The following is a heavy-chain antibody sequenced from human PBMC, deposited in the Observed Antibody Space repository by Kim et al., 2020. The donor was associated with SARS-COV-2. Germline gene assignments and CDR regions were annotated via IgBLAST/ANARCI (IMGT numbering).Heavy chain of an antibody. Sequence: ASVKVSCKASGYTFTSYYMHWVRQAPGQGLEWMGIINPSGGSTSYAQKFQGRVTMTRDTSTSTVYMELSSLRSEDTAVYYCARDPDEPMVRGVIITSGLDYWGQGTLVTVSS. J-gene: IGHJ4*02. D-gene: IGHD3-10*01. CDR1: GYTFTSYY. CDR2: INPSGGST. CDR3: ARDPDEPMVRGVIITSGLDY. V-gene: IGHV1-46*01.